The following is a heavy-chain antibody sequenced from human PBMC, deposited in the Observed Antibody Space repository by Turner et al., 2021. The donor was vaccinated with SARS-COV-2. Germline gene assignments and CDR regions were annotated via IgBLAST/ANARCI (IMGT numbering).Heavy chain of an antibody. CDR3: ARLLNPGSYYYYYYGMDV. CDR2: IYYSGST. Sequence: QLQLQESGPGLVKPSETLSLTCTVAGGSIRSSNYYWGWIRQPPGKGLEWSGSIYYSGSTYYNPSFKSRVTISVDTSKNQFSLKLSSVTAADTAVYYCARLLNPGSYYYYYYGMDVWGQGTTVTVSS. CDR1: GGSIRSSNYY. D-gene: IGHD3-10*01. J-gene: IGHJ6*02. V-gene: IGHV4-39*01.